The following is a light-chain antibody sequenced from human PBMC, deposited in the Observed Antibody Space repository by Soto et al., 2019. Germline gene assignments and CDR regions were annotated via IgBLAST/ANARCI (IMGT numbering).Light chain of an antibody. CDR3: CSYTRTSNHYF. V-gene: IGLV2-14*01. CDR2: EVR. CDR1: SRDIGGYEY. Sequence: QSVLTQPASVSGSPGQSITSSCTGTSRDIGGYEYVSWYQQRPGKAPKLMIYEVRYRPSGVSNRFSGSKSGNTASLTISGLQAEDEAVYYCCSYTRTSNHYFFGSGTKVTVL. J-gene: IGLJ1*01.